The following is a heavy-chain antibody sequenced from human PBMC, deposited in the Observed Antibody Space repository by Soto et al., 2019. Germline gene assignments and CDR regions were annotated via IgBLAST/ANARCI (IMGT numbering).Heavy chain of an antibody. Sequence: SETLSLTCFVSGYSITAGGYYWSWIRHHPGKGLEWIGSFYSSGSIIYNPSPRSRVSISGDTSSNQFSMSLTSVTAADTARYYCARMYSSGSGWFHPWGQGTLVTVSS. J-gene: IGHJ5*02. V-gene: IGHV4-31*03. D-gene: IGHD6-19*01. CDR1: GYSITAGGYY. CDR2: FYSSGSI. CDR3: ARMYSSGSGWFHP.